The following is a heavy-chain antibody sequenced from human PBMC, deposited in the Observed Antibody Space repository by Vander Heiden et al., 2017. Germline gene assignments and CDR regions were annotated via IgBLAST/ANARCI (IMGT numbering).Heavy chain of an antibody. CDR3: AKYRSWSYPSFEY. CDR2: IRGSGGST. D-gene: IGHD1-26*01. V-gene: IGHV3-23*01. Sequence: EVQLLASGGGLVQPGGSLRLSCAASGFTFSSYAMSWVRQAPGKGLEWVSVIRGSGGSTYYADSVKGRFSISRDNSKNTLYLQMNSLRAEDTAVYYCAKYRSWSYPSFEYWGQGTLVTVSS. CDR1: GFTFSSYA. J-gene: IGHJ4*02.